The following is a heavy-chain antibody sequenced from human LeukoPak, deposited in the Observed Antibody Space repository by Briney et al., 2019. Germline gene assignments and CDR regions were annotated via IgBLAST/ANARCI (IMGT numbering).Heavy chain of an antibody. Sequence: ASVKVSCKASGGTFSSYAISWVRQAPGQGLEWMGGIIPIFGTANYAQKFQGRVTITADDSTSTAYMELSSLRSEDTAVYYCARGMKRDFWSGYYHENYYGMDVWGQGTTVTVSS. CDR1: GGTFSSYA. CDR2: IIPIFGTA. CDR3: ARGMKRDFWSGYYHENYYGMDV. J-gene: IGHJ6*02. V-gene: IGHV1-69*13. D-gene: IGHD3-3*01.